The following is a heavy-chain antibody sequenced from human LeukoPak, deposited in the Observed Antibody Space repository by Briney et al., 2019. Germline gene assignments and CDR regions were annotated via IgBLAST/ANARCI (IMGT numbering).Heavy chain of an antibody. Sequence: ASVKVSCKASGYTFTSYDINWVQQATGQGLEWMGWMNPNSGNTGYAQKFQGRVTMTRNTSISTAYMELSSLRSEDTAVYYCARGPPKVYSSSRWPFYWGQGTLVTVSS. V-gene: IGHV1-8*01. D-gene: IGHD6-6*01. CDR2: MNPNSGNT. J-gene: IGHJ4*02. CDR1: GYTFTSYD. CDR3: ARGPPKVYSSSRWPFY.